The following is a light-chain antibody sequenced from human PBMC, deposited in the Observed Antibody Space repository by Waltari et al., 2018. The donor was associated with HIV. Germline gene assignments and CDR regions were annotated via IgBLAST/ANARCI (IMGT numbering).Light chain of an antibody. CDR3: ATWDDSLIWV. V-gene: IGLV1-47*01. CDR2: RNN. CDR1: NSNSGPNS. Sequence: QPVLPQPPSASGTPGHGVTTSCSRSNSNSGPNSVYWYQHLPGMAPKLLIYRNNRRPSGIPDRLSGSRSGTSASLAISGLRSEDEADYYCATWDDSLIWVFGGGTKLTVL. J-gene: IGLJ3*02.